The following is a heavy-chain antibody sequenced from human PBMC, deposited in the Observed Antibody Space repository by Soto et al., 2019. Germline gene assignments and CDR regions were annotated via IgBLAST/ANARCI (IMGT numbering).Heavy chain of an antibody. V-gene: IGHV3-48*02. Sequence: GGSLRLSCAASGFTFSSYSMNWVRQAPGKGLEWVSYISSSSSTIYYADSVKGRFTISRDNAKNSLYLQMNSLRDEDTAVYYCAREIEREAYYYDSSGFDAFDIWGQGTMVTVSS. J-gene: IGHJ3*02. D-gene: IGHD3-22*01. CDR2: ISSSSSTI. CDR1: GFTFSSYS. CDR3: AREIEREAYYYDSSGFDAFDI.